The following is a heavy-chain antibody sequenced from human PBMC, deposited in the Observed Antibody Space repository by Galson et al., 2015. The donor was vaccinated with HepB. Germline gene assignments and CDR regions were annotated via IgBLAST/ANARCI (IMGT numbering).Heavy chain of an antibody. V-gene: IGHV3-66*01. CDR2: IYSAGST. D-gene: IGHD3-16*01. Sequence: LRLSCAASGFTVSDNYMNWVRQAPGKGLEWVSIIYSAGSTYYAESVKGRFTISRDDSKNTLHLQIHSLRAEDTAVYYCARGGNWFDSWGQGTLVTVSS. CDR1: GFTVSDNY. J-gene: IGHJ5*01. CDR3: ARGGNWFDS.